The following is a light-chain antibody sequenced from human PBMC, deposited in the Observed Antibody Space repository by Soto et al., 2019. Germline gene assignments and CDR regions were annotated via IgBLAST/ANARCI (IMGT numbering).Light chain of an antibody. Sequence: EVTLTQSPGTLSLSLGERATLSCRASQSVSSSYVAWYQQKPGQAPRLLIYGASRRATGIPDRFSGNGSGTDFTLTISRLEPEDFAVYYCQQFGSSWTFGQGTKV. CDR3: QQFGSSWT. CDR1: QSVSSSY. CDR2: GAS. J-gene: IGKJ1*01. V-gene: IGKV3-20*01.